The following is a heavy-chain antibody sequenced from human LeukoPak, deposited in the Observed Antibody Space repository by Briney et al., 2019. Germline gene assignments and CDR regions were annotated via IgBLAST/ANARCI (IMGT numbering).Heavy chain of an antibody. J-gene: IGHJ4*02. CDR2: IRYDGSSK. V-gene: IGHV3-30*02. CDR3: ARGGVYSTSAVDY. Sequence: GGSLRLSCAASRFTFSTYGMHWVRQAPGKGLEWVAFIRYDGSSKYYADSVKGRFTISRDNAKNTLYLQMNSLRAEDTAVYYCARGGVYSTSAVDYWGQGTLVTVSS. CDR1: RFTFSTYG. D-gene: IGHD6-6*01.